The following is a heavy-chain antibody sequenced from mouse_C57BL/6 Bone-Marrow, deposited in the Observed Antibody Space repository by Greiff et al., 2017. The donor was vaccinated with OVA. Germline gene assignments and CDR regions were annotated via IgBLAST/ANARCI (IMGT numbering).Heavy chain of an antibody. V-gene: IGHV7-1*01. CDR3: ARDDYYWYFDV. Sequence: EVNLVESGGGLVQSGRSLRLSCATSGFTFSDFYIEWVRQAPGKGLEWIAASRNKANDYTTEYSASVKGRFIVSRDTSQSILYLQMNALRAEDTAIYYCARDDYYWYFDVWGTGTTVTVSS. CDR2: SRNKANDYTT. CDR1: GFTFSDFY. J-gene: IGHJ1*03.